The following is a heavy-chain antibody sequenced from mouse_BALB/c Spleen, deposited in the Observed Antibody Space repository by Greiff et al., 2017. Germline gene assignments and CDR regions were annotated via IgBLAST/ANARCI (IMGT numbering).Heavy chain of an antibody. J-gene: IGHJ4*01. CDR2: ISYSGST. Sequence: EVQLQESGPGLVKPSQSLSLTCTVTGYSITSDYAWNWIRQFPGNKLEWMGYISYSGSTSYNPSLKSRISITRDTSKNQFFLQLNSVTTEDTATYYCARAVLDYFYAMDYWGQGTSVTVSS. D-gene: IGHD2-4*01. V-gene: IGHV3-2*02. CDR1: GYSITSDYA. CDR3: ARAVLDYFYAMDY.